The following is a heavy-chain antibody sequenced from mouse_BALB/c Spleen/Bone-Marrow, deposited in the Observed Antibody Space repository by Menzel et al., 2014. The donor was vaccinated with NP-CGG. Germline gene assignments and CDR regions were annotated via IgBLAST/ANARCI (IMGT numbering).Heavy chain of an antibody. CDR3: ARENYGSSYGFAY. V-gene: IGHV1-18*01. CDR2: INPYNGGT. CDR1: GYSFTGYT. D-gene: IGHD1-1*01. J-gene: IGHJ3*01. Sequence: EVQLQQSGPELVKPGSSMKISCKASGYSFTGYTMNWVKQSHGKNLEWIGLINPYNGGTSYNQKFKGKATLTVNKSSSTAYMERLRRTSEDTAVYYYARENYGSSYGFAYWGQGTQVTVSA.